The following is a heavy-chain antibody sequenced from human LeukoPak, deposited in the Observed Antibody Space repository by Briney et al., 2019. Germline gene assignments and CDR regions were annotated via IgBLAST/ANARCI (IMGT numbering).Heavy chain of an antibody. D-gene: IGHD3-3*01. J-gene: IGHJ3*02. V-gene: IGHV1-18*01. CDR1: GYTFTING. CDR2: ISAYNGNT. Sequence: ASVRVSCTASGYTFTINGISWVRQAPGQGLEWMGWISAYNGNTNYAQKLQGRVTMTTDTSTSTAYMELRSLRSDDTAVYYCARGENEYYDFWSGYCRNDAFDIWGQGTMVTVSS. CDR3: ARGENEYYDFWSGYCRNDAFDI.